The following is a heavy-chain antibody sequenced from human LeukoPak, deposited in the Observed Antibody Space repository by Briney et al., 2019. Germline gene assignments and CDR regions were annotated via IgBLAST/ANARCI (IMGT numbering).Heavy chain of an antibody. Sequence: SETLSLTCTVSGGSISSYYWSWIRQPPGKGLEWIGYIYYSGSTNYNPSLKSRVTISVGTSKNQFSLKLSSVTAADTAVYYCARGPRYNWNYGWYMDVWGKGTTVTVSS. CDR1: GGSISSYY. CDR2: IYYSGST. V-gene: IGHV4-59*01. J-gene: IGHJ6*03. CDR3: ARGPRYNWNYGWYMDV. D-gene: IGHD1-7*01.